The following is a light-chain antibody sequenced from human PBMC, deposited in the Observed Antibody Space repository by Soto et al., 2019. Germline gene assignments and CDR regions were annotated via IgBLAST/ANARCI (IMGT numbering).Light chain of an antibody. CDR2: GAS. V-gene: IGKV3-20*01. CDR3: QQYNNWPPIT. J-gene: IGKJ5*01. CDR1: QSVSSSY. Sequence: EIVLPQSPGTLSFSPGERATLSCRASQSVSSSYLAWYQQKPGQAPRLLIYGASSRATGIPDRFSGSGSGTEFTLTISSLQSEDFAVYYCQQYNNWPPITFGQGTRLEI.